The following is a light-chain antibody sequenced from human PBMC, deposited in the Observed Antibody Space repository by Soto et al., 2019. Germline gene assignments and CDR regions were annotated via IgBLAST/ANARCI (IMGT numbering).Light chain of an antibody. CDR3: SSYTDSSTLV. J-gene: IGLJ3*02. CDR1: SSDVGGYKF. Sequence: QSALTQPASVSGSPGQSITISCTGTSSDVGGYKFVSWYQQQPGKAPKLIIYDVSNRPSGVSNRFSGSKSGNTAALTISGLQAADEADEYCSSYTDSSTLVFGGGTQLTVL. V-gene: IGLV2-14*01. CDR2: DVS.